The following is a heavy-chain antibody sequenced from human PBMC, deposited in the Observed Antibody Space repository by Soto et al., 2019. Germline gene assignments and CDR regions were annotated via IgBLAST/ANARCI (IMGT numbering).Heavy chain of an antibody. CDR1: GISMIRHC. CDR3: ARADPDASVGY. V-gene: IGHV4-59*11. CDR2: ISYSGST. J-gene: IGHJ4*02. D-gene: IGHD3-16*01. Sequence: LYXTFTISGISMIRHCWTWLRQPPGKGLEWIGYISYSGSTYYNPSLKSRVTISADTSRNQFSLKLSSVIAADTAVYSCARADPDASVGYWGQGTLVTVSS.